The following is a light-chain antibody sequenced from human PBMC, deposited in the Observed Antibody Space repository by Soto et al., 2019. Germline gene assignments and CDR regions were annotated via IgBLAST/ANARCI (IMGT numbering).Light chain of an antibody. CDR1: QSISSW. CDR3: QQYKDSWT. J-gene: IGKJ1*01. V-gene: IGKV1-5*03. Sequence: DIQMTQSPSTLSASVGDRVTITCRAGQSISSWLAWYQQKPGKAPKLLIYEASKLDGGVPSRFSGSGSETEFTLTISSLQPDDFATYYCQQYKDSWTFGQGTKVEMK. CDR2: EAS.